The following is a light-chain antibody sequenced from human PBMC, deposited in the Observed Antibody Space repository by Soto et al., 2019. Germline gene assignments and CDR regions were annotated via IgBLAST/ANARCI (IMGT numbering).Light chain of an antibody. CDR2: GNS. J-gene: IGLJ2*01. Sequence: QSVLTQPPSVSGAPGQRVTISCTGSSSNIGAGYDVHWYQQLPGTAPKLLIYGNSNRPSGVPDRFSGSKSGTSASLAITGLQAEDEADYYCQSYDSSLSVSIFGGVPKLTVL. CDR3: QSYDSSLSVSI. V-gene: IGLV1-40*01. CDR1: SSNIGAGYD.